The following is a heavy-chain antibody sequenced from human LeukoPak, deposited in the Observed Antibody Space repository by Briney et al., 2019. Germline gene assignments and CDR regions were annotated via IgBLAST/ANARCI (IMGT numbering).Heavy chain of an antibody. CDR1: GFTFSSYA. D-gene: IGHD1-26*01. J-gene: IGHJ4*02. V-gene: IGHV3-23*01. CDR2: ISSSGDST. CDR3: AKVVGATTRGYFDY. Sequence: GGSLRLSCAASGFTFSSYAMSWVRQAPGKGLEWVSTISSSGDSTYYADSVKGRFTISGDNSKNTLYLQMNSLRAEDTAVYYCAKVVGATTRGYFDYWGQGTLVTVSS.